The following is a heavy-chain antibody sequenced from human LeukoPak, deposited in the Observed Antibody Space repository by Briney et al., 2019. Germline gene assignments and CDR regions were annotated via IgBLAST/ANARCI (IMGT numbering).Heavy chain of an antibody. J-gene: IGHJ4*02. CDR2: ISAYNGNT. CDR1: GYTFTSYG. V-gene: IGHV1-18*01. Sequence: GASVKVSCKASGYTFTSYGISWVRQAPGQGLEWMGWISAYNGNTNYAQKLQGRVTMTTDTSTSTAYMELRSLRSDDTAVYYCARDQYYDFWSGYYPIFDYWGQGTLVTVSS. CDR3: ARDQYYDFWSGYYPIFDY. D-gene: IGHD3-3*01.